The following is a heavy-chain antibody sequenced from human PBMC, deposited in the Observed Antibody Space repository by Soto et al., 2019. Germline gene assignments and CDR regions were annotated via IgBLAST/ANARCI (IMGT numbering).Heavy chain of an antibody. CDR2: IYYSGST. V-gene: IGHV4-59*01. Sequence: PSETLSLTCTVSGGSISSYYWSWIRQPPGKGLEWIGYIYYSGSTNYNPSLKSRVTISVDTSKNQFSLKLSSVTAADTAVYYCAAYQLLPKTWFDPWGQGTLVTVSS. J-gene: IGHJ5*02. CDR1: GGSISSYY. CDR3: AAYQLLPKTWFDP. D-gene: IGHD2-2*01.